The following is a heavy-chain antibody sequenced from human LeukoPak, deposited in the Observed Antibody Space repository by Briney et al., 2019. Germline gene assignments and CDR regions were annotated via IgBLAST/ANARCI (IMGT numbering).Heavy chain of an antibody. V-gene: IGHV3-23*01. CDR1: GFTFSSYA. CDR2: ISGSGGST. Sequence: GGSLRLSCAASGFTFSSYAMSWVRQAPGKGLEWVSAISGSGGSTYYADSVKGRFTISRDNSKNTLYLQMNSLRAEDTAVYYCAKGGYDYVWGSYRYGYYYYYGMDVWGQGTTVTVPS. D-gene: IGHD3-16*02. J-gene: IGHJ6*02. CDR3: AKGGYDYVWGSYRYGYYYYYGMDV.